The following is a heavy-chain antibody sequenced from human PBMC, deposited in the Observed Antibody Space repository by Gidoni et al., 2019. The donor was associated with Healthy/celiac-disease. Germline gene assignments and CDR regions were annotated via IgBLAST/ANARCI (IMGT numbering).Heavy chain of an antibody. CDR2: INAGNGNT. D-gene: IGHD3-16*01. V-gene: IGHV1-3*01. J-gene: IGHJ4*02. CDR3: ARDLGMGFFDY. CDR1: GYTFTSYA. Sequence: QVQLVQSGAEVKKPGAAVKVSCKASGYTFTSYAMHWVRQAPGQRLEWMGWINAGNGNTKYSQKFQGRVTITRDTSASTAYMELSSLRSEDTAVYYCARDLGMGFFDYWGQGTLVTVSS.